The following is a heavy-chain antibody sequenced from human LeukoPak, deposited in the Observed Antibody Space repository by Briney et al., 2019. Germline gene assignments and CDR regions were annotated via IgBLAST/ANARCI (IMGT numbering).Heavy chain of an antibody. CDR3: ARVVPAADSYYFDY. Sequence: SVKVSCKASGGTFSSYAISWVRQAPGQGLEWMGRITPILGIANYAQKFQGRVTITADKSTSTAYMELSSLRSEDTAVYYCARVVPAADSYYFDYWGQGTLVTVSS. J-gene: IGHJ4*02. V-gene: IGHV1-69*04. CDR1: GGTFSSYA. D-gene: IGHD2-2*01. CDR2: ITPILGIA.